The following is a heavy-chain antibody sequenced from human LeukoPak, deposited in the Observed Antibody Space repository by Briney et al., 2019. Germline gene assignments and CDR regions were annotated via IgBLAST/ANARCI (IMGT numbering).Heavy chain of an antibody. J-gene: IGHJ4*02. CDR2: LSGSGSNT. CDR3: AKFRAAAGPRDFDY. V-gene: IGHV3-23*01. CDR1: GFTFSSYA. Sequence: GGSLRLSCAASGFTFSSYAMTWVRQAPGKGLEWASTLSGSGSNTYYADSVKGRFSISRDNSQSTLYLQMNSLRAEDTAVYYCAKFRAAAGPRDFDYWGQGTLVTVSS. D-gene: IGHD6-13*01.